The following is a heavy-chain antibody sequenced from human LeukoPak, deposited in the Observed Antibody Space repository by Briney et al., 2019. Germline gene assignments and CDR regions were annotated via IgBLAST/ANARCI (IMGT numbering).Heavy chain of an antibody. CDR3: ARHGATVVPAAMPIDY. Sequence: WVRQPPGKGLEWIGSIYYSGSTYYNPSLKSRVTISVDTSKNQFSLKLSSVTAADTAVYYCARHGATVVPAAMPIDYWGQGTLVTVSS. V-gene: IGHV4-39*01. J-gene: IGHJ4*02. D-gene: IGHD2-2*01. CDR2: IYYSGST.